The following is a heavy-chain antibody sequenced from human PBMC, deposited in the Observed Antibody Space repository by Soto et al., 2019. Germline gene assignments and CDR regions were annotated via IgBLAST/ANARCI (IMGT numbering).Heavy chain of an antibody. CDR3: ARHSSFYYDSIAFYGA. Sequence: QVHLQESGPRLVQSSGTLSLTCGVSGAPISTGNWWTWVRQPPGKGLEWIGGIYHGGNTNYSPSPTSRLPFSVDKSNTQFSLRLSSVTAAATAVYYRARHSSFYYDSIAFYGAWGPGTLGTVSS. CDR2: IYHGGNT. J-gene: IGHJ5*02. V-gene: IGHV4-4*02. CDR1: GAPISTGNW. D-gene: IGHD3-22*01.